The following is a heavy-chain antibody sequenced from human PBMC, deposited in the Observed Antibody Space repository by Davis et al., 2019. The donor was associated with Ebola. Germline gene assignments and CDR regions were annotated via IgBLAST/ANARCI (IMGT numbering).Heavy chain of an antibody. V-gene: IGHV1-2*02. CDR3: ARQRVEVTPAGYYYYGMDV. J-gene: IGHJ6*02. CDR1: GYTFTGYY. Sequence: ASVKVSCKASGYTFTGYYMHWVRQAPGQGLEWMGWINPNSGGTNYAQKFQGRVTMTRDTSISTAYMELSRLRSDDTAVYYCARQRVEVTPAGYYYYGMDVWGQGTTVTVSS. D-gene: IGHD4-23*01. CDR2: INPNSGGT.